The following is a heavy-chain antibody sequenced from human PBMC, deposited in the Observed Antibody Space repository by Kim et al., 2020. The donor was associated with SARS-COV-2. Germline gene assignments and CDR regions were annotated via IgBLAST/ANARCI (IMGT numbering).Heavy chain of an antibody. CDR1: GFTFSNAW. CDR3: TTDTIFGVVSVPY. D-gene: IGHD3-3*01. CDR2: IKSKTDGGTT. Sequence: GGSLRLSCAASGFTFSNAWMSWVRQAPGKGLEWVGRIKSKTDGGTTDYAAPVKGRFTISRDDSKNTLYLQMNSLKTEDTAVYYCTTDTIFGVVSVPYWGQGTLVTVSS. V-gene: IGHV3-15*01. J-gene: IGHJ4*02.